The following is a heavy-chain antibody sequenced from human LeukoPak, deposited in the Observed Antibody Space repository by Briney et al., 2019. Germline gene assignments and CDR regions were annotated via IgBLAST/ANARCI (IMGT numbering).Heavy chain of an antibody. Sequence: PSETLSLTCAVYGGSFSGYYWSWIRQPPGKGLEWIGEINHSGSTNYNPSLKSRVTISVDTSKNQFSLKLSSVTAADTAVYYCARFVLRFLEWLPYDAFDIWGQGTMVTVSS. CDR3: ARFVLRFLEWLPYDAFDI. CDR1: GGSFSGYY. CDR2: INHSGST. D-gene: IGHD3-3*01. J-gene: IGHJ3*02. V-gene: IGHV4-34*01.